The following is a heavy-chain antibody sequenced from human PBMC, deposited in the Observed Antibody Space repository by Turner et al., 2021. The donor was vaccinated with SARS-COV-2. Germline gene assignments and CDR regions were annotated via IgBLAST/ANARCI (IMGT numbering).Heavy chain of an antibody. V-gene: IGHV3-7*01. J-gene: IGHJ6*02. CDR3: ARGARWAGDYYYGMDV. D-gene: IGHD6-19*01. CDR1: VFTFSSYW. CDR2: IKQDGSEK. Sequence: ELQLVESGGGLVQPGGSLRLSCAATVFTFSSYWINWVRQAPGKGLEWVANIKQDGSEKYYVDSVKGRFTISRDNAKNSLYLQMNSLRAEDTAMYYCARGARWAGDYYYGMDVWGQGTTVTVSS.